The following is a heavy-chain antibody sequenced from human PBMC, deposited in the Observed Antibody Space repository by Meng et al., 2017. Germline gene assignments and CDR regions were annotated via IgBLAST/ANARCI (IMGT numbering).Heavy chain of an antibody. CDR3: ARGVWWELLLTDY. Sequence: GGSLRLSCAASGFTFSSYSMNWVRQAPGKGLEWVSSISSSSSYIYYADSVKGRFTISRDNAKNSLYLQMNSLRAEDTAVYYCARGVWWELLLTDYWGQGNLVTVSS. J-gene: IGHJ4*02. V-gene: IGHV3-21*01. D-gene: IGHD1-26*01. CDR2: ISSSSSYI. CDR1: GFTFSSYS.